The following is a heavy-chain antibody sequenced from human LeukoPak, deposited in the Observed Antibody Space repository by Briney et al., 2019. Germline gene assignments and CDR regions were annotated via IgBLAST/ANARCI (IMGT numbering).Heavy chain of an antibody. CDR3: AREWVVPAVRWFDP. Sequence: SETLSLTCTVSGGSISSYYWSWIRQPPGKGLEWIGYIYTSGSTNYNPSLKSRVTISVDTSKNQFSLKLSSVTAADTAVYYCAREWVVPAVRWFDPWGLGTLVTVSS. D-gene: IGHD2-2*01. CDR1: GGSISSYY. J-gene: IGHJ5*02. CDR2: IYTSGST. V-gene: IGHV4-4*09.